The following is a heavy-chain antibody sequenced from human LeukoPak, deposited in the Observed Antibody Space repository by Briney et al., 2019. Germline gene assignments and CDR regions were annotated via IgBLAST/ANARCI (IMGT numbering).Heavy chain of an antibody. V-gene: IGHV1-69*04. D-gene: IGHD4-23*01. CDR2: IIPIFGIT. Sequence: SVKVSCKASGGTFSSYAISWVRQAPGQGLEWMGRIIPIFGITNYAQKFQGRVTITADKSTSTAYMELSSLRSEDTAVYYCARGYDYGGNSPFDPWGQGTLVTVSS. CDR1: GGTFSSYA. J-gene: IGHJ5*02. CDR3: ARGYDYGGNSPFDP.